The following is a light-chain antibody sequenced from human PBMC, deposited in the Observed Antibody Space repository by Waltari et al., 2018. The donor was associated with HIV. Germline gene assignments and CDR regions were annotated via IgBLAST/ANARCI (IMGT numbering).Light chain of an antibody. J-gene: IGLJ3*02. CDR3: QSADSSGTWV. CDR1: ALRKQS. CDR2: KDS. Sequence: SYELTQPPSVSVPPGQTARLPCTGDALRKQSAYWYQQKTGQAPVLVIYKDSERPSGIPERFSGSSSGTTVTLTISGVQAEDEADYYCQSADSSGTWVFGGGTKLTVL. V-gene: IGLV3-25*03.